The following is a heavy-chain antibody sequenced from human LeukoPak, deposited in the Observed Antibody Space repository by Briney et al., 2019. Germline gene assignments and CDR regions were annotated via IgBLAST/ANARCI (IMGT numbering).Heavy chain of an antibody. CDR1: GFNFNTYS. V-gene: IGHV3-23*01. J-gene: IGHJ5*02. CDR2: INDDTP. CDR3: IKEHDLWHEEGNWFDT. Sequence: PGGSLRLSCTTSGFNFNTYSMSWVRQSPGKGLEWVSAINDDTPYYADSVKGRFTVSRDKSKDTLYLQLNSLRAEGTAIYYCIKEHDLWHEEGNWFDTWGQGVLVTVSS. D-gene: IGHD3-3*01.